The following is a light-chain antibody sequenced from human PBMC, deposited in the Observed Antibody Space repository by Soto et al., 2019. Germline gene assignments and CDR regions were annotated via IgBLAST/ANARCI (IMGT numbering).Light chain of an antibody. CDR2: EVS. J-gene: IGLJ1*01. Sequence: QSVLTQPASVSGSPGQSITISCTGTSNDVGGYKFVSWYQQHPGKAPKLMIYEVSNRPSGVSNRFSGSKSGYMASLTISGLQAEDEADYYCSSYTSSGTLVFGAGTKPTVL. V-gene: IGLV2-14*01. CDR1: SNDVGGYKF. CDR3: SSYTSSGTLV.